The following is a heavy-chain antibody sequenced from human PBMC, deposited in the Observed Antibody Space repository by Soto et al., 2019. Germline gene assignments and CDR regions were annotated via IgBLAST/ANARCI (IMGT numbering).Heavy chain of an antibody. CDR2: IYYSGST. J-gene: IGHJ4*02. Sequence: ETLSLTCTVSGGSISSSSYYWGWIRQPPGKGLEWIGSIYYSGSTYYNPSLKSRVTISVDTSKNQFSLKLSSVTAADTAVYYCARKCSSTSCYSLGGVYWGQGTLVTVSS. CDR3: ARKCSSTSCYSLGGVY. D-gene: IGHD2-2*01. CDR1: GGSISSSSYY. V-gene: IGHV4-39*01.